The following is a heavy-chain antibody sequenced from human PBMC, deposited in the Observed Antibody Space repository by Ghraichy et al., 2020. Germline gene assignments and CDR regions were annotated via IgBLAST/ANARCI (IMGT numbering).Heavy chain of an antibody. V-gene: IGHV1-18*01. CDR1: GYTFTSYG. CDR3: AGDLREYQLLVVDAFDI. Sequence: ASVKVSCKASGYTFTSYGISWVRQAPGQGLEWMGWISAYNGNTNYAPKLQGRVTMTTDTSTSTAYMELRSLRSDDTAVYYCAGDLREYQLLVVDAFDIWGQGTMVTVSS. J-gene: IGHJ3*02. D-gene: IGHD2-2*01. CDR2: ISAYNGNT.